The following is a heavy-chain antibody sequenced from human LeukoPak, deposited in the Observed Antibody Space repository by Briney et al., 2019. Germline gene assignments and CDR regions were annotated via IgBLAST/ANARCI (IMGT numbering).Heavy chain of an antibody. CDR2: ISYDESNK. CDR3: AKEAVNYYDSSGYFDDAFDI. CDR1: GFTFSSYG. Sequence: GGSLRLSCAASGFTFSSYGMHWVRQAPGKGLEWVAVISYDESNKYYADPVKGRFTISRDNSKNTLYLQMNSLRAEDTAVYYCAKEAVNYYDSSGYFDDAFDIWGQGTMVTVSS. J-gene: IGHJ3*02. V-gene: IGHV3-30*18. D-gene: IGHD3-22*01.